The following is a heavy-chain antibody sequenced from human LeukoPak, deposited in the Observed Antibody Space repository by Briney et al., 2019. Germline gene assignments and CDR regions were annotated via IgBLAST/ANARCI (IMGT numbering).Heavy chain of an antibody. D-gene: IGHD5-18*01. V-gene: IGHV3-30*18. CDR3: AKGSGYSYANLDY. J-gene: IGHJ4*02. Sequence: GGSLRLSCAASGFTFSSYGMHWVRQAPGKGLEWVAVISYGGSNKYYADSVKGRFTISRDNSKNTLYLQMNSLRAEDTALYYCAKGSGYSYANLDYWGQGTLVTVSA. CDR1: GFTFSSYG. CDR2: ISYGGSNK.